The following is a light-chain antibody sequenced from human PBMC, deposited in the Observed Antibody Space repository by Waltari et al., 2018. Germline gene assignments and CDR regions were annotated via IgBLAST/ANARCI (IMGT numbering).Light chain of an antibody. V-gene: IGLV2-11*01. CDR2: DVI. Sequence: SALTPPPSVSGSPGQSLTFSCTGPSSCIGAYHSVAWYQQHPGKAPKLMIYDVIKRPSGVPDRFSGSKSVNTASLTISGLQAEDEADYYCCSYAGRYTPYVFGTGTKVTVL. J-gene: IGLJ1*01. CDR3: CSYAGRYTPYV. CDR1: SSCIGAYHS.